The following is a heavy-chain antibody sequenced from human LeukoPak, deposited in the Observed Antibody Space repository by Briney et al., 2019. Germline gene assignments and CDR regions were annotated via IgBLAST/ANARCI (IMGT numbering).Heavy chain of an antibody. D-gene: IGHD3-10*01. CDR1: GFTFNSYS. CDR2: ISSSGSTI. Sequence: PGGSLRLSCAASGFTFNSYSMSWVRQAPGKGLEWVSYISSSGSTIYYADSVKGRFTISRDNAKNSLYLQMNSLRAEDTAVYYCARDDVRGVADAFDIWGQGTMVTVSS. J-gene: IGHJ3*02. V-gene: IGHV3-48*04. CDR3: ARDDVRGVADAFDI.